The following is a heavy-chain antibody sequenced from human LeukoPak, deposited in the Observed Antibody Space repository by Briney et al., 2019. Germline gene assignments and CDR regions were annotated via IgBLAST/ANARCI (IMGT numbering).Heavy chain of an antibody. CDR1: GYTFTSYY. V-gene: IGHV1-46*01. CDR3: ARDGGDYDILTGYYDY. CDR2: SNPSGGST. J-gene: IGHJ4*02. Sequence: ASVKVSCKASGYTFTSYYMHWVRQAPGQGLEWMGISNPSGGSTSYAQKFQGRVTMTRDTSTSTVYMELSSLRSEDTAVYYCARDGGDYDILTGYYDYWGQGTLVTVSS. D-gene: IGHD3-9*01.